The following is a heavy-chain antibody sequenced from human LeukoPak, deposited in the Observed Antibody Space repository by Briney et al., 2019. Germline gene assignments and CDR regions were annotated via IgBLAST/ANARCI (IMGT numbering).Heavy chain of an antibody. Sequence: PSQTLSLTCAISGDSVSSISVAWNWIRQPPGKGLEWIGYIYYSGSTNYNPSLKSRVTISVDTSKNQFSLKLSSVTAADTAVYYCAREPYYYDSSGYYYYYYGMDVWGQGTTVTVSS. D-gene: IGHD3-22*01. CDR1: GDSVSSISVA. CDR2: IYYSGST. CDR3: AREPYYYDSSGYYYYYYGMDV. V-gene: IGHV4-61*01. J-gene: IGHJ6*02.